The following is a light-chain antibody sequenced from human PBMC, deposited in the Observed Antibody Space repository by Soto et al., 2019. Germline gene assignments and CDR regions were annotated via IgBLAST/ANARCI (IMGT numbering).Light chain of an antibody. Sequence: EIVMTQSPVTLSVSPGERATLSCRASQSVRSNLAWYQQKPGQAPSLLIYGASSRATGIPDRFSGSGSGTDFSLTISRLEPEDFAVYYCQQYSSSPYTFGQGTKVDI. CDR1: QSVRSN. CDR2: GAS. V-gene: IGKV3-20*01. J-gene: IGKJ2*01. CDR3: QQYSSSPYT.